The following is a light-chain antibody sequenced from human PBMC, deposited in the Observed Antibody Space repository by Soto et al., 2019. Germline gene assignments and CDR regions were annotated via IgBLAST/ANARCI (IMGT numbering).Light chain of an antibody. Sequence: DLPMTQSPSSLSASVRERVTITCRASQTISIHLNWYQQKPGKAPKLLIYAASTLQSGVPSRFSGSGSGTDFTLTINSLQPEDFATYYCQQSLTIPYTFGQGTKLEIK. CDR3: QQSLTIPYT. J-gene: IGKJ2*01. CDR2: AAS. V-gene: IGKV1-39*01. CDR1: QTISIH.